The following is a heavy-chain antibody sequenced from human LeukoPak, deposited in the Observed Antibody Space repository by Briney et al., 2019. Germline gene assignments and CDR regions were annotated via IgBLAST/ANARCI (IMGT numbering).Heavy chain of an antibody. J-gene: IGHJ4*02. CDR1: GYTFPNYD. CDR3: ARSLSLVRGVIHYFDN. V-gene: IGHV1-8*01. D-gene: IGHD3-10*01. Sequence: ASVKVSCKASGYTFPNYDINWVRQATGQGVEWMGWMNPDIGNTAYVQKFQGRVTMTRNTSISTAYMELSSLRSEDTAVYYCARSLSLVRGVIHYFDNWGQGTLVTVSS. CDR2: MNPDIGNT.